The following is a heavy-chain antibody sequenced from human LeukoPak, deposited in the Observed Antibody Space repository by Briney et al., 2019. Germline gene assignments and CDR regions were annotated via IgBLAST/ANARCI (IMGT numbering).Heavy chain of an antibody. J-gene: IGHJ4*02. D-gene: IGHD3-9*01. CDR2: INTNTGNP. Sequence: ASVKVSCKASGYTFTSYAMNWVRQAPGQGLEWMGWINTNTGNPTYAQGFTGRFVFSLDTSVSTAYLQISSLKAEDTAVYYCARDGSRYFDWLLYGLDYWGQGTLVTVSS. V-gene: IGHV7-4-1*02. CDR3: ARDGSRYFDWLLYGLDY. CDR1: GYTFTSYA.